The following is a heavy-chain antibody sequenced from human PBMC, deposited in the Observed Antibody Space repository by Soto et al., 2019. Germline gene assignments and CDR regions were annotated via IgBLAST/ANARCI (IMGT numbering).Heavy chain of an antibody. Sequence: ASVKVSCKVSGYTLTELSMHWVRQAPGKGLEWMGGFDPEDGETIYAQKFQGRVTMTEDTSTDTAYMELSSLRSEDTAVYYCATGTRTKYCSSTSCYYGSGSFAFDIWGQGTMVTDSS. CDR2: FDPEDGET. D-gene: IGHD2-2*01. CDR3: ATGTRTKYCSSTSCYYGSGSFAFDI. J-gene: IGHJ3*02. V-gene: IGHV1-24*01. CDR1: GYTLTELS.